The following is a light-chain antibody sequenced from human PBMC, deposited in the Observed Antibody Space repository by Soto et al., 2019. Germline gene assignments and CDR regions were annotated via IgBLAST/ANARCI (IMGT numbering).Light chain of an antibody. J-gene: IGKJ5*01. CDR2: GAS. CDR3: QQYGSSPPIT. V-gene: IGKV3-20*01. CDR1: QSVSSNY. Sequence: EIVLTQSPGPLSLSPRERATLSCRARQSVSSNYLAWYQQRPGQAPRLLIYGASGRATGIPDRFGGSGSGTDFTLTISRLEPEDFAVYYCQQYGSSPPITFGQGTRLEIK.